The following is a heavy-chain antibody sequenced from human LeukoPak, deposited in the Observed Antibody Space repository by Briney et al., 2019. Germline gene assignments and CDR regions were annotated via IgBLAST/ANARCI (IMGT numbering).Heavy chain of an antibody. CDR1: GGSFSGYY. Sequence: SETLSLTCAVYGGSFSGYYWSWIRQPPGKGLEWIGEINHSESTNYNPSLKSRVTISVDTSKNQFSLKLSSVTAADTAVYYCARGRRRGHSSGWYERQFDPWGQGTLVTVSS. J-gene: IGHJ5*02. CDR3: ARGRRRGHSSGWYERQFDP. D-gene: IGHD6-19*01. V-gene: IGHV4-34*01. CDR2: INHSEST.